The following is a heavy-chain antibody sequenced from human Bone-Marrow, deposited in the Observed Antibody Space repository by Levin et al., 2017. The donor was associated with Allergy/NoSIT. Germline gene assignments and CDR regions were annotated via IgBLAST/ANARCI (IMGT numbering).Heavy chain of an antibody. J-gene: IGHJ5*02. Sequence: PGGSLRLSCAASGFTFSSYSMNWVRQAPGKGLEWVSSISSSSSYIYYADSVKGRFTISRDNAKNSLYLQMNSLRAEDTAVYYCARDKKGQQPDNWFDPWGQGTLVTVSS. V-gene: IGHV3-21*01. D-gene: IGHD6-13*01. CDR2: ISSSSSYI. CDR3: ARDKKGQQPDNWFDP. CDR1: GFTFSSYS.